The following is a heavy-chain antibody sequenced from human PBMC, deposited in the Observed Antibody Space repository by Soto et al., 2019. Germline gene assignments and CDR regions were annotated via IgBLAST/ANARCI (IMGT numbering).Heavy chain of an antibody. CDR1: GGSISSYY. V-gene: IGHV4-59*01. CDR3: ARVWVYDYIWGSPQGHAFDI. J-gene: IGHJ3*02. Sequence: SLTCTVSGGSISSYYWSWIRQPPGKGLEWIGYIYYSGSTNYNPSLKSRVTISVDTSKNQFSLKLSSVTAADTAVYYCARVWVYDYIWGSPQGHAFDIWGQGTMVTVSS. D-gene: IGHD3-16*01. CDR2: IYYSGST.